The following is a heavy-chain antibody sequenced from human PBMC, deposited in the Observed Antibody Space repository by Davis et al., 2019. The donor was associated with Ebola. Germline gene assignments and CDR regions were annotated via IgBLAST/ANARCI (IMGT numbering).Heavy chain of an antibody. CDR1: GYSFTSYW. D-gene: IGHD6-19*01. CDR2: IYPGDSDT. V-gene: IGHV5-51*01. CDR3: ARQRLVPPSYYYGMDV. Sequence: GESLKISCKGSGYSFTSYWIGWVRQMPGKGLEWMGIIYPGDSDTRYSPSFQGQVTISADKSISTAYLQWSSLKASDTAMYYCARQRLVPPSYYYGMDVWGQGTTVTVSS. J-gene: IGHJ6*02.